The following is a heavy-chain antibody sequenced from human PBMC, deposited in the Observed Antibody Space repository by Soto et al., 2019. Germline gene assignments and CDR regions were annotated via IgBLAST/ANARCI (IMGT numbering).Heavy chain of an antibody. CDR2: IRSKTYGGTT. V-gene: IGHV3-49*03. CDR1: GFTFGDYA. CDR3: ARDLEGPLAPRPLFDY. Sequence: GGSLRLSCTTSGFTFGDYAMSWFRQAPGKGLEWVGFIRSKTYGGTTEYAASVKGRFTISRDDSKSIAYLQMNSLKTEDTAVYYCARDLEGPLAPRPLFDYWGQGTLVTVSS. J-gene: IGHJ4*02. D-gene: IGHD5-12*01.